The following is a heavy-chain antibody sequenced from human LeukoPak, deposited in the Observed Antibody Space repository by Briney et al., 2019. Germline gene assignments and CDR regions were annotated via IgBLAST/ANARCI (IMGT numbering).Heavy chain of an antibody. CDR2: INHSGST. CDR3: ARGRGIAAHSYYYYGMDV. V-gene: IGHV4-34*01. Sequence: SETLSLTCAVYGGSFSGYYWSWIRQPPGKGLEWIGEINHSGSTNYNPSPKSRVTISVDTSKNQFSLKMSSVTAADTAVYYCARGRGIAAHSYYYYGMDVWGQGTTVTVSS. D-gene: IGHD6-13*01. J-gene: IGHJ6*02. CDR1: GGSFSGYY.